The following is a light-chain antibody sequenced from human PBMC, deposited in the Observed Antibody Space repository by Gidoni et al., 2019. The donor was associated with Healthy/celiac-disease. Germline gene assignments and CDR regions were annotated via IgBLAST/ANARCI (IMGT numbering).Light chain of an antibody. J-gene: IGKJ5*01. Sequence: DIVMTQSPDSLAVSLGERATINCKSSQSVLYSSNNKNYLSWFQQKSGQPPKLLIYWASTRASGVPDRFSGSGSGTDFTLTISSLQAEDVAVYYCQQYYTTPRTFGQGTRLEIK. CDR3: QQYYTTPRT. V-gene: IGKV4-1*01. CDR1: QSVLYSSNNKNY. CDR2: WAS.